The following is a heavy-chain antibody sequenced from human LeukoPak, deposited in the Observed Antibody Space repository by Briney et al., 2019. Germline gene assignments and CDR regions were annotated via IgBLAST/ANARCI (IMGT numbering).Heavy chain of an antibody. D-gene: IGHD3-10*01. CDR2: ISSSGSTI. V-gene: IGHV3-11*04. CDR1: GFTFSDYY. Sequence: GGSLRLSCAASGFTFSDYYMSWIRQAPGKGLEWVSYISSSGSTIYYADSVKGRFIISRDTVKNSLYLQMNTLSAEDTAMYYCARPLMYYYGSETYFWFDPWGQGTRVTVSS. J-gene: IGHJ5*02. CDR3: ARPLMYYYGSETYFWFDP.